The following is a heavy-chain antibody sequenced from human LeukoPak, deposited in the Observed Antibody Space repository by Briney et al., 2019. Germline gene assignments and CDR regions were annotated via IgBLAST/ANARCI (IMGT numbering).Heavy chain of an antibody. CDR1: GYTFTSYG. D-gene: IGHD6-19*01. CDR3: ARETGSAWAGDV. Sequence: ASVKVSCKASGYTFTSYGISWVRQAPGQGLEWMGWMNSNSGHTGYAQKFQGRVTMTRNTSISTAYMELSSLRSEDTAVYYCARETGSAWAGDVWGKGTTVTISS. CDR2: MNSNSGHT. J-gene: IGHJ6*04. V-gene: IGHV1-8*02.